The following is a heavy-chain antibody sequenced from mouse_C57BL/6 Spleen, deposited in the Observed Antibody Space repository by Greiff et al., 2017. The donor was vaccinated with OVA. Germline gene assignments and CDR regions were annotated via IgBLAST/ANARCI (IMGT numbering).Heavy chain of an antibody. J-gene: IGHJ4*01. Sequence: VQLQQPGAELVRPGSSVKLSCKASGYTFTSYWMDWVKQRPGQGLEWIGNIYPSDSETHYNQKFKDKATLTVDKSSSTAYMQLSSLTSEDSAVYYCARSSYYGNYGAMDYWGQGTSVTVSS. V-gene: IGHV1-61*01. CDR1: GYTFTSYW. D-gene: IGHD2-1*01. CDR2: IYPSDSET. CDR3: ARSSYYGNYGAMDY.